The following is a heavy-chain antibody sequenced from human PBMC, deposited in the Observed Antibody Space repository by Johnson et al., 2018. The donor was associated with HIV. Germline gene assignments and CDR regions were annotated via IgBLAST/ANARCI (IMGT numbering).Heavy chain of an antibody. CDR2: IYSGGST. CDR1: GFTFSSYG. CDR3: VRDGNYYDRSGYRVDAFDV. J-gene: IGHJ3*01. V-gene: IGHV3-NL1*01. D-gene: IGHD3-22*01. Sequence: QVQLVESGGGVVQPGRSLRLSCAASGFTFSSYGMHWVRQAPGKGLEWVSVIYSGGSTYYADSVKGRFTISRDNSKNTLYLQMNSLGAGDTAVYYCVRDGNYYDRSGYRVDAFDVWGQGTMVTVSS.